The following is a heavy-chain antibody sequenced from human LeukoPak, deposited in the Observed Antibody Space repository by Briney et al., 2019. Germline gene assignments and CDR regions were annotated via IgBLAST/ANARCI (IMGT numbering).Heavy chain of an antibody. CDR1: GGSISSYY. CDR3: ARSSNWNWFDP. V-gene: IGHV4-59*08. J-gene: IGHJ5*02. CDR2: IYYSGST. Sequence: SETLSLTCTVSGGSISSYYWNWIRQPPGKGLEWIGYIYYSGSTKYNPSLKSRVTISVDTSKNQFSLKLSSVTAADTAVYYCARSSNWNWFDPRGQGTLVTVSS. D-gene: IGHD4-11*01.